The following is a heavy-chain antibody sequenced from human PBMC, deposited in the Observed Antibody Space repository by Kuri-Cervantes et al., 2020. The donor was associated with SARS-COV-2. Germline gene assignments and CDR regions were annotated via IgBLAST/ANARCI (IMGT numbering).Heavy chain of an antibody. V-gene: IGHV3-48*01. D-gene: IGHD2-2*02. CDR2: ISSSSSTI. Sequence: GGSLRLSCTVSGGSISSSSYYWGWIRQAPGKGLEWVSYISSSSSTIYYADSVKGRFTISRDNAKNSLYPQMNSLRAEDTAVYYCARDWAGYCSSTSCYSYYYYGMDVWGQGTTVTVSS. CDR3: ARDWAGYCSSTSCYSYYYYGMDV. CDR1: GGSISSSS. J-gene: IGHJ6*02.